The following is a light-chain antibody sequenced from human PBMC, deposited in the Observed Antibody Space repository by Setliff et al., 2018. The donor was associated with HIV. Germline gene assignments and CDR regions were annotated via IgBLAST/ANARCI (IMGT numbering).Light chain of an antibody. Sequence: QSALTQPASVSGSPGQSITMSCTGTSSDVGAFNYVSWYQHHPGKAPELIIYDVDNRPSGVSTRFSGSKSGNTASLTISGLQPEDEADYYCTSYTATNALVFGSGTKVTVL. CDR1: SSDVGAFNY. CDR3: TSYTATNALV. CDR2: DVD. J-gene: IGLJ1*01. V-gene: IGLV2-14*01.